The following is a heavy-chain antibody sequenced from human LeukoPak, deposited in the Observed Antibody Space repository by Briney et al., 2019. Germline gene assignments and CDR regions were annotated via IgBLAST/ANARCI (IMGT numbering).Heavy chain of an antibody. Sequence: GGSLRLSCAVSGITLSNYAMSWVRQAPGKGLEWVAGISGSGGGTHYADSVKGRFTISRDNPKNTLYLQMNNLRAGDTAVYFCAKRGVAIRVILVGFHKEAYYFDSWGQGALVNVSS. D-gene: IGHD3-22*01. CDR2: ISGSGGGT. J-gene: IGHJ4*02. V-gene: IGHV3-23*01. CDR3: AKRGVAIRVILVGFHKEAYYFDS. CDR1: GITLSNYA.